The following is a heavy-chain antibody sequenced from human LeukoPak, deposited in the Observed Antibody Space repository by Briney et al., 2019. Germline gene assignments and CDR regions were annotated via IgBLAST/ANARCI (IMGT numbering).Heavy chain of an antibody. CDR3: ARASRESIAARPYWFDP. D-gene: IGHD6-6*01. V-gene: IGHV1-69*05. J-gene: IGHJ5*02. Sequence: SVKVSCKASAGNFSTYAISWVRRPPGQRLEWMGGIIPIFSTANYAQKFQRSVTITTDESTSTADIALSSLRYGDTAAYYCARASRESIAARPYWFDPWGQATLVTVPS. CDR1: AGNFSTYA. CDR2: IIPIFSTA.